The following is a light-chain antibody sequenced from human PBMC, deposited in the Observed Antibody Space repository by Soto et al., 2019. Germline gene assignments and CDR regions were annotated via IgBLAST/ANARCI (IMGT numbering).Light chain of an antibody. Sequence: EIVLTQSPGTLSLSPGERATLSCRASQSVTSSYLAWYQQKPGQAPRLLIYGASSRATGITDRFSGSGSGTDFPLTISRLEPEDFAGYYCQQYGSSPLTFGGGTKVEIK. CDR1: QSVTSSY. CDR2: GAS. CDR3: QQYGSSPLT. V-gene: IGKV3-20*01. J-gene: IGKJ4*01.